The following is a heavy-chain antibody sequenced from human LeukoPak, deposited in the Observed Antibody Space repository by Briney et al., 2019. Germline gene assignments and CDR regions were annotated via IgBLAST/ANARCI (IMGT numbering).Heavy chain of an antibody. CDR2: INHSGST. J-gene: IGHJ4*02. V-gene: IGHV4-39*07. CDR3: ARRDLTGIDH. D-gene: IGHD7-27*01. CDR1: GGSISSGSYY. Sequence: SETLSLTCTVSGGSISSGSYYWSWIRQPPGKGLEWIGEINHSGSTNYNPSLKSRVTISVDTSKNQFSLKLSSVTAADTAVYYCARRDLTGIDHWGQGTLVTVSS.